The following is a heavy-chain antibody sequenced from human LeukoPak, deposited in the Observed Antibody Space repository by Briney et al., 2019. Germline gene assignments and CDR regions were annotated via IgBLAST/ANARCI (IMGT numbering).Heavy chain of an antibody. D-gene: IGHD2/OR15-2a*01. CDR2: INHSGSN. J-gene: IGHJ4*02. Sequence: SETLSLTCAVYGWSFSGYYWSWIRQPPGKGLEWIGEINHSGSNKYNPSLKSRVTIKVDTSKNQFPLKLSSVTAADTAVYYCARTNTPSPHFDYWGQGTLVTVSS. CDR3: ARTNTPSPHFDY. V-gene: IGHV4-34*01. CDR1: GWSFSGYY.